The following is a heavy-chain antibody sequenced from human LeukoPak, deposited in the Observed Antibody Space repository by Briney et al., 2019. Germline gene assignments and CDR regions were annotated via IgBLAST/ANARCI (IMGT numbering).Heavy chain of an antibody. CDR3: ARSRGTGTAFDY. CDR1: GFTFSSYS. D-gene: IGHD1-1*01. J-gene: IGHJ4*02. Sequence: GGSLRLSCAASGFTFSSYSMNWVRQAPGKWLEWVSSISSSSSYIYYADSVKGRFTISRDNAKNSLYLQMNSLRAEDTAVYYCARSRGTGTAFDYWGQGTLVTVSS. V-gene: IGHV3-21*01. CDR2: ISSSSSYI.